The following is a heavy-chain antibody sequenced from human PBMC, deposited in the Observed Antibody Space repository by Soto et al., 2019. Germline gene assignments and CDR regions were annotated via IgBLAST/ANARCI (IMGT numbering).Heavy chain of an antibody. CDR2: ISNDGSIT. CDR1: GFIFSNYW. Sequence: GGSLRLSSEASGFIFSNYWMHWVRQTPGTGLVWVSRISNDGSITNYADSVKGRFTISRDNAKNTLYLQMNSLRAEDTAVYYCAKDLTWNQADYWGQGALVTVSS. CDR3: AKDLTWNQADY. J-gene: IGHJ4*02. D-gene: IGHD1-1*01. V-gene: IGHV3-74*01.